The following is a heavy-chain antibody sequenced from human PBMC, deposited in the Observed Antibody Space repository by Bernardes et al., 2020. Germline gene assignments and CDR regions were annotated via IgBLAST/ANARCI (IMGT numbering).Heavy chain of an antibody. Sequence: SETLSLTCTVSGGSISSSSYYWGWIRQPPGMGLEWIGSIYYSGSTYYNPSLKSRVTISVDTSKNQFSLKLSSVTAADTAVYYCARQGRQLTRYYFDYWGQGTLVTVSS. D-gene: IGHD6-13*01. V-gene: IGHV4-39*01. J-gene: IGHJ4*02. CDR3: ARQGRQLTRYYFDY. CDR2: IYYSGST. CDR1: GGSISSSSYY.